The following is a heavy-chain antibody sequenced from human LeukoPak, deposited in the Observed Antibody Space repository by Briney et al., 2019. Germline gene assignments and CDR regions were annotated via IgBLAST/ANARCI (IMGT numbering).Heavy chain of an antibody. J-gene: IGHJ6*02. CDR2: IIPILGIA. D-gene: IGHD4-23*01. V-gene: IGHV1-69*04. CDR1: GGTFSSYA. CDR3: ARDKGPVVTGYYYGMDV. Sequence: SVKVSSKASGGTFSSYAISWVRQAPGQGLEWMGRIIPILGIANYAQKFQGRVTITADKSTSTAYMELSSLRSEDTAVYYCARDKGPVVTGYYYGMDVWGQGTTVTVSS.